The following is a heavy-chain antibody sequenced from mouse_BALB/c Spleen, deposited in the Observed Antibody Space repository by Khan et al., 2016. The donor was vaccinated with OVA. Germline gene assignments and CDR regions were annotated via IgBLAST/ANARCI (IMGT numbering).Heavy chain of an antibody. CDR2: INTYTGEP. D-gene: IGHD6-1*01. J-gene: IGHJ1*01. V-gene: IGHV9-1*02. CDR1: GYTFTNYG. Sequence: QIQLVQSGPELKKPGETVKISCKASGYTFTNYGMNWVKQAPGKGLKWMGWINTYTGEPTYTDDFKGRFAFSSETSASTAYLQINNLKNEDMATYFCAREASYWYFDVGGAGTAVTVSS. CDR3: AREASYWYFDV.